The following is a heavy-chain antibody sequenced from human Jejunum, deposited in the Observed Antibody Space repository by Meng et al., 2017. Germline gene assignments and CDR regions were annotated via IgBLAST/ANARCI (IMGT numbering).Heavy chain of an antibody. CDR2: IIPIFDTP. D-gene: IGHD2-15*01. CDR1: GGTFNTYA. J-gene: IGHJ4*02. Sequence: QVQLVQSGAEEKKPGSSVKVSCKVSGGTFNTYAISWVRQAPGQGLEWMGGIIPIFDTPNYAQKFQDRVTITADASTSTAYMELNGLISEDTALYYCARGAVVATTYYFDSWGQGTLVTVSS. CDR3: ARGAVVATTYYFDS. V-gene: IGHV1-69*01.